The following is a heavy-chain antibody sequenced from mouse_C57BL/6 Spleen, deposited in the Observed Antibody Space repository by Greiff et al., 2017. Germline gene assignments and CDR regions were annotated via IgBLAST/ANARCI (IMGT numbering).Heavy chain of an antibody. CDR2: SNPNNGGT. CDR1: GYTFTDYY. V-gene: IGHV1-26*01. J-gene: IGHJ4*01. Sequence: VQLQQSGPELVKPGASVKISCKASGYTFTDYYMNWVKQSHGKSLEWIGDSNPNNGGTSYNQKFKGKATLSVDKSSSTAFMEPRSLTSEESAVYYCTTTVVDMDYWGQGTSVTVSS. CDR3: TTTVVDMDY. D-gene: IGHD1-1*01.